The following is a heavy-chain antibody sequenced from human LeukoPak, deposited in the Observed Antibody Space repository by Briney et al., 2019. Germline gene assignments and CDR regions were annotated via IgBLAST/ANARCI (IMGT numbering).Heavy chain of an antibody. CDR1: GFTFSSYA. CDR3: AREAAITPAFDY. J-gene: IGHJ4*02. Sequence: PGGSLRLSCAASGFTFSSYAMHWVRQAPGKGLEWVAVISYDGSNKYYADSVKGRFTISRDNSKNTLYLQMNSLRAEDAAVYYCAREAAITPAFDYWGQGTLVTVSS. CDR2: ISYDGSNK. D-gene: IGHD2-2*01. V-gene: IGHV3-30-3*01.